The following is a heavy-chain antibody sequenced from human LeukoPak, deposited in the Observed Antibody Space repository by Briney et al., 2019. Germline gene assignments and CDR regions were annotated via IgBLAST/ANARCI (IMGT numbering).Heavy chain of an antibody. V-gene: IGHV1-18*01. J-gene: IGHJ4*02. CDR3: ARAGGYCGRISCPYYFDY. Sequence: GASVKVSCKASGYTFTSYGISWVRQAPGQGLEWMGWISAYNGNTNYAQELQGRVTMTRNTSISTAYMELSSLRSEDTAVYYCARAGGYCGRISCPYYFDYWGQGSLVAVSS. CDR1: GYTFTSYG. D-gene: IGHD2-15*01. CDR2: ISAYNGNT.